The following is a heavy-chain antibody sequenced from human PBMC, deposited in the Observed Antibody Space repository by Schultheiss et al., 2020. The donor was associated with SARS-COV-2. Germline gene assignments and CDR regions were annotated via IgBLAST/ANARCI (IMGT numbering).Heavy chain of an antibody. CDR2: IYPGDSDT. D-gene: IGHD6-19*01. Sequence: GGSLRLSCKGSGYSFTSYWISWVRQMTGKGLEWMGIIYPGDSDTRYSPSFQGQVTISADTSISTAFLQWSSLKASDTAMYYCARGSGAVATTWNYFDFWGQGTLVTVSS. CDR3: ARGSGAVATTWNYFDF. V-gene: IGHV5-51*01. J-gene: IGHJ4*02. CDR1: GYSFTSYW.